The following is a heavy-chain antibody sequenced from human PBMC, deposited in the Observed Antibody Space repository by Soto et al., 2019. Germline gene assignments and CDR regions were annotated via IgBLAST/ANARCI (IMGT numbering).Heavy chain of an antibody. J-gene: IGHJ4*02. CDR2: ISAYNGNT. CDR1: GYTFTSYG. CDR3: ARAIRRCSGGSCYQGVFDY. D-gene: IGHD2-15*01. V-gene: IGHV1-18*01. Sequence: QVQLVQSGAEVKKPGASVKVSCKASGYTFTSYGISWVRQAPGQGLEGMGWISAYNGNTNYAQKLQGRVTMTTDTSTSTAYMELRSLRSDDTAVYYCARAIRRCSGGSCYQGVFDYWGQGTLVTVSS.